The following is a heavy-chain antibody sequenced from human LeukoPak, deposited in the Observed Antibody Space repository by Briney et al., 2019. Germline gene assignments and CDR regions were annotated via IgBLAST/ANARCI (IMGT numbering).Heavy chain of an antibody. CDR2: VDNYGSST. D-gene: IGHD3-10*01. V-gene: IGHV3-23*01. J-gene: IGHJ4*02. CDR3: AREVGPNYYGSKRLDY. Sequence: GGSLRLSCAPSGFTFSNYAMSWVRQAPGKGLEWVSGVDNYGSSTYYADSVKGRFTISRDNSKNTLYLQMNSLRDEDTAVYYCAREVGPNYYGSKRLDYWGQGTLVTVSS. CDR1: GFTFSNYA.